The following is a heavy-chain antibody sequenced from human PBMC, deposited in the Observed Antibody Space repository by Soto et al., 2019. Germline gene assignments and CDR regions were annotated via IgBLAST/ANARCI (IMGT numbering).Heavy chain of an antibody. CDR1: GFSFSRYG. V-gene: IGHV3-30*18. CDR3: SKAMIGSYDSDAFDV. Sequence: GGSLRLSCTASGFSFSRYGIHWVRQAPGKGLEWVAVISYDESTTFYADSVKGRFTISRDNSKNTLFLQMNSLRPEDTAVYYCSKAMIGSYDSDAFDVWGQGTMVTVSS. J-gene: IGHJ3*01. CDR2: ISYDESTT. D-gene: IGHD3-22*01.